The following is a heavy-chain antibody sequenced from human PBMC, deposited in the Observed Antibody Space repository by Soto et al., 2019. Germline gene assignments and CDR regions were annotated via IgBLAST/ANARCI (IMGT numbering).Heavy chain of an antibody. J-gene: IGHJ4*02. Sequence: QVQLQESGPGLVKPSDTLSLTCAVSGYSISSNNWWGWIRQSPGKGLEWIGYIYSIGSTPYNPSLKSRGSMSVDTSKNQFSLKVSSVTAVDTAVYYCARKTDGYNPFDDWGQGTLVTVSS. CDR1: GYSISSNNW. D-gene: IGHD5-12*01. CDR3: ARKTDGYNPFDD. V-gene: IGHV4-28*01. CDR2: IYSIGST.